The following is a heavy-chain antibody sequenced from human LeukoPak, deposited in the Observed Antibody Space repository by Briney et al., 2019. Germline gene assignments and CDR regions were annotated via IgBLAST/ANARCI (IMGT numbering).Heavy chain of an antibody. CDR1: GFSSNNYA. CDR3: ARSEATGLPVDS. D-gene: IGHD4-11*01. V-gene: IGHV3-64*01. CDR2: ISSNGVST. Sequence: PGGSLRLSCAASGFSSNNYAMNWVRQAPGKGLEYGSAISSNGVSTYYANSVKGRFSISRDNSKNTLYLQMGSLRTEDMAVYYCARSEATGLPVDSWGRGTLVTVSS. J-gene: IGHJ4*02.